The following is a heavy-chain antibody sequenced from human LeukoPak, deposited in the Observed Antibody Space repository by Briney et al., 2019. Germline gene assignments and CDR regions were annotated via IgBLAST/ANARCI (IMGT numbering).Heavy chain of an antibody. CDR3: GGSSWKTVDY. J-gene: IGHJ4*02. CDR1: GFTFSRYW. D-gene: IGHD6-13*01. Sequence: QPGGSLRLSCAASGFTFSRYWMSWVRQAPGKGLEWVANIKEDGSEKYYVDSVRGRFTISRDNAKNSLYLQMNSLRAEDTAVYYCGGSSWKTVDYWGQGTLVTVSS. V-gene: IGHV3-7*01. CDR2: IKEDGSEK.